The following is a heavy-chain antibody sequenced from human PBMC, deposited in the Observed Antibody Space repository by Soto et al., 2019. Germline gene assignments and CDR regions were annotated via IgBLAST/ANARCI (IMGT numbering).Heavy chain of an antibody. CDR2: INTYNGNT. CDR3: AMVDVYVTPSPQDV. V-gene: IGHV1-18*01. D-gene: IGHD3-16*01. Sequence: QVQLVQSGAEVKNPGASVKVSCKASGYTFTRYGIGWARQAPGQGLEWMGWINTYNGNTNYAQNVQGRVTLTTDTSTSTGYMELRSLRSNETAIYYCAMVDVYVTPSPQDVWGQGTTVIVSS. CDR1: GYTFTRYG. J-gene: IGHJ6*02.